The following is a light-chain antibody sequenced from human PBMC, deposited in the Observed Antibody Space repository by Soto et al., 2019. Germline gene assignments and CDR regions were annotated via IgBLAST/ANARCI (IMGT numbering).Light chain of an antibody. CDR1: SSDVGRYNY. J-gene: IGLJ2*01. CDR3: CSYTSSTPAV. Sequence: QSALTQPASVSGSPGQSITISCTGTSSDVGRYNYVSWFQQHPGKAPKLMIFEVSTRPSGVSNRFSGSKSGNTASLTIPGLQIEDEADYYCCSYTSSTPAVFGGGTKLTVL. V-gene: IGLV2-14*01. CDR2: EVS.